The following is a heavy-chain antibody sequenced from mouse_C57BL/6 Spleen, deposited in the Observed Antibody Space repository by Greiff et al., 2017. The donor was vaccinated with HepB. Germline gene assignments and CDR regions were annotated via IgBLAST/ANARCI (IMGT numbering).Heavy chain of an antibody. V-gene: IGHV1-61*01. D-gene: IGHD2-3*01. CDR2: IYPSDSET. CDR3: ARETGDGYFRYFDV. J-gene: IGHJ1*03. CDR1: GYTFTSYW. Sequence: QVQLKQPGAELVRPGSSVKLSCKASGYTFTSYWMDWVKQRPGQGLEWIGNIYPSDSETHYNQKFKDKATLTVDKSSSTAYMQLSSLTSEDSAVYYCARETGDGYFRYFDVWGTGTTVTVSS.